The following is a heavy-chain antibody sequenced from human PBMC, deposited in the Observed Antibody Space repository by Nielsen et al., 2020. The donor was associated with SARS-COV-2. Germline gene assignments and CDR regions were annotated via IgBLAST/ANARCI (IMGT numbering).Heavy chain of an antibody. J-gene: IGHJ6*02. CDR1: GGSISSSSYY. V-gene: IGHV4-39*01. Sequence: SETLSLTCTVSGGSISSSSYYWGWIRQPPGKGLEWIGSIYYSGSTYYNPSLKSRVTISVDTSKNQFSLKLSSVTAADTAVYYCATYSSGWYEAFPPGGYYYGMDVWGQGTTVTVSS. D-gene: IGHD6-19*01. CDR3: ATYSSGWYEAFPPGGYYYGMDV. CDR2: IYYSGST.